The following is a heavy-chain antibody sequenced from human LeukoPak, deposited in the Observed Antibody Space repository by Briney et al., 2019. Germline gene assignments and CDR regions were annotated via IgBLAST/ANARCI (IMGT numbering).Heavy chain of an antibody. D-gene: IGHD2-15*01. J-gene: IGHJ6*03. CDR3: AKLVVEDYFYYYMDV. CDR1: GFTFSSYA. V-gene: IGHV3-23*01. Sequence: GGSLRLSCSASGFTFSSYAMSWVRQAPGKGLEWVSLISNGGVRTYFADSVKGRFTISRDNSKNTVFLQMNSLRAEDTAVYYCAKLVVEDYFYYYMDVWGKGTTVTVSS. CDR2: ISNGGVRT.